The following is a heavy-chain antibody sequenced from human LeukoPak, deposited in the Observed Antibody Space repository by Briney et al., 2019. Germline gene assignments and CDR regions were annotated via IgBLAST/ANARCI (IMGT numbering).Heavy chain of an antibody. CDR2: ISPSGGST. D-gene: IGHD3-9*01. CDR3: ARDGDYDILTGTYYFDY. CDR1: GYTFTSYY. Sequence: GASVKVSCKASGYTFTSYYMHWVRQAPGQGLEWMGIISPSGGSTSYAQKFQGRVAMTRDTSTSTVYMELSSLRSEDTAVYYCARDGDYDILTGTYYFDYWGQGTLVTVSS. J-gene: IGHJ4*02. V-gene: IGHV1-46*01.